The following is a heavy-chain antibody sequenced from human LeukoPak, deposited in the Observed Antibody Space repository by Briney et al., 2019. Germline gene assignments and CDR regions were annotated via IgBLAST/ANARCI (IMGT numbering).Heavy chain of an antibody. CDR3: ERGDSCYGYYFDY. CDR1: GYTFTGYY. V-gene: IGHV1-2*02. Sequence: ASVTVSCTASGYTFTGYYMHWVRQAPGQGREWMGWINTNSGGTNYTQKFQGRVNITRDTSISTDYMELRRLRCGDTDVDYWERGDSCYGYYFDYWVQGTLVTVSS. J-gene: IGHJ4*02. D-gene: IGHD5-12*01. CDR2: INTNSGGT.